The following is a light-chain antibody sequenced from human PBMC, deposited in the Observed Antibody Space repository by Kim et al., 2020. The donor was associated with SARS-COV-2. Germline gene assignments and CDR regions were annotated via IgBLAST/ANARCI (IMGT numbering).Light chain of an antibody. CDR1: NIGSKS. Sequence: PGRTARITCGGNNIGSKSVHWYQQKPGQAPVLVIYYDSDRPSGIPERFSGSNSGNTATLTISRVEAGDEADYYCQVWDTSSDHPYVFGTGTKVTVL. J-gene: IGLJ1*01. CDR3: QVWDTSSDHPYV. V-gene: IGLV3-21*04. CDR2: YDS.